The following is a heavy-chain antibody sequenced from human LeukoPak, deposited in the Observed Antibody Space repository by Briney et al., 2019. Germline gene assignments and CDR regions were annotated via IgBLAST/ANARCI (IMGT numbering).Heavy chain of an antibody. D-gene: IGHD2-15*01. CDR2: ISTDGYTT. Sequence: GGSLRLSCAASGLAFSAYKMHWVRQAPRKGLVWASRISTDGYTTDYADFVQGRFTASRDNTKNTWSLEMNSLRAEDTAVYYCVVGGSPGYWGQGTLVTVSS. V-gene: IGHV3-74*01. J-gene: IGHJ4*02. CDR1: GLAFSAYK. CDR3: VVGGSPGY.